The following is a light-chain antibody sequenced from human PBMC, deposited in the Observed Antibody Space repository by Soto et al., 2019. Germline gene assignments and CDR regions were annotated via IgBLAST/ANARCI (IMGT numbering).Light chain of an antibody. Sequence: QSVLTQPASVSGSPGQSITISCTGTSSDVGSYNLVSWYQQHPGKAPKLMIYEGSKWPSGVSNRFSGSKSGNTASLTISGLQAEDEADYYCCSYAYSSTFWVFGGGTKLTVL. CDR1: SSDVGSYNL. CDR3: CSYAYSSTFWV. J-gene: IGLJ3*02. V-gene: IGLV2-23*03. CDR2: EGS.